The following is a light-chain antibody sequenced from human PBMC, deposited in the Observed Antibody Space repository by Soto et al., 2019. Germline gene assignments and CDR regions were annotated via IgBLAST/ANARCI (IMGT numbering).Light chain of an antibody. Sequence: EIVMTQSPATLSVSPGGRATLSCRASQSVSSNLAWYQQKPGQAPSLLIYGASTRATGIPARFSGSGSGTEFALTISSLQSEDFTNYYCQQYKNWHFTLGHRKKLDIQ. CDR3: QQYKNWHFT. J-gene: IGKJ3*01. V-gene: IGKV3-15*01. CDR2: GAS. CDR1: QSVSSN.